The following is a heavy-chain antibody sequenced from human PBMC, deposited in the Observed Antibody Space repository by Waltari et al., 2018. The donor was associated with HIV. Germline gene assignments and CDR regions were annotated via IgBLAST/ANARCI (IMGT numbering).Heavy chain of an antibody. CDR2: SIPFLGKT. CDR3: ASPNQLLYGYFVY. D-gene: IGHD4-4*01. J-gene: IGHJ4*02. Sequence: QVQLVQSGAEVKKPGSSVKVSCEASGGTLNSFVISWVRQAPGQGLEWIGQSIPFLGKTFYAQKFQGRVTLNADRSTSTASMELSSLTSEDTAVYYCASPNQLLYGYFVYWGQGTLVTVSS. CDR1: GGTLNSFV. V-gene: IGHV1-69*09.